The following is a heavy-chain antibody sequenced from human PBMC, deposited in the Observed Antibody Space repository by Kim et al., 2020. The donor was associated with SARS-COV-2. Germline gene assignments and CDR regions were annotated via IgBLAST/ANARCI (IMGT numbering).Heavy chain of an antibody. CDR1: GFTFDDYA. D-gene: IGHD5-12*01. J-gene: IGHJ4*01. CDR3: AKAAGGGYDSDPSDY. CDR2: ISWNSGSI. Sequence: GGSLRLSCAASGFTFDDYAMHWVRQAPGKGLEWVSGISWNSGSIGYADSVKGRFTISRDNAKNSLYLQMNSLRAEDTALYYCAKAAGGGYDSDPSDYWG. V-gene: IGHV3-9*01.